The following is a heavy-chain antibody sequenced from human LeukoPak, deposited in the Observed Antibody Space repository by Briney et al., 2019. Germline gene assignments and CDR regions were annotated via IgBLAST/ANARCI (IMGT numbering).Heavy chain of an antibody. CDR2: ISGSGGST. Sequence: GGSLRLSCAASGFTFSSYAMSWVRQAPGKGLEWVSAISGSGGSTYYADSVKGRFTISRDNSKNTLYLQMNSLRAEDTAVYYCAKGIVITMVRGVYNWFDPWGQGTLVTVSS. CDR3: AKGIVITMVRGVYNWFDP. J-gene: IGHJ5*02. CDR1: GFTFSSYA. D-gene: IGHD3-10*01. V-gene: IGHV3-23*01.